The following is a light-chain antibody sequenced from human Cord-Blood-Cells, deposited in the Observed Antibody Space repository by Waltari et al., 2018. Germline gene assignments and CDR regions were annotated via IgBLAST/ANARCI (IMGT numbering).Light chain of an antibody. CDR2: AAS. CDR1: QGISNY. CDR3: QNYNSAPFT. V-gene: IGKV1-27*01. J-gene: IGKJ3*01. Sequence: DIQMTQSPSSLSASVGDRVTSTCRASQGISNYLAWYQQKPGKVPKLLIYAASTLQSGVPSRFSGSGSGTDFTLTISSLQPEDVATYYCQNYNSAPFTFGPGTKVDIK.